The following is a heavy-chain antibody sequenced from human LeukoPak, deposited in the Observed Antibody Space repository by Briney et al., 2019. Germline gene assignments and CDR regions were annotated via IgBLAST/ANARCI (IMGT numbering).Heavy chain of an antibody. V-gene: IGHV1-18*01. CDR2: ISAYNGNT. J-gene: IGHJ5*02. CDR3: ARVGLRYFDWLLSWFDP. D-gene: IGHD3-9*01. CDR1: GYTFTSYG. Sequence: ASVKVSCKASGYTFTSYGISWVRQAPGQGLEWMGWISAYNGNTNYAQKLQGRVTMTTDTSTSTAYMELRSLRSDDTAVYYCARVGLRYFDWLLSWFDPWGREPWSPSPQ.